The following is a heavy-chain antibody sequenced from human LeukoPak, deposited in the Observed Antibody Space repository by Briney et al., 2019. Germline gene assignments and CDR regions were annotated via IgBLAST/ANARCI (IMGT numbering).Heavy chain of an antibody. V-gene: IGHV1-46*03. J-gene: IGHJ5*02. CDR2: INPSGDST. Sequence: ASVKVSCKASGYTFTRYYMHWVRQAPGQGLEWMGIINPSGDSTNYAQKFQGRVTMTRDTSTSTVYMELSSLRSEDTAVYYCTRGPSSTSRLYDPWGQGTLVTVSS. CDR3: TRGPSSTSRLYDP. D-gene: IGHD2-2*01. CDR1: GYTFTRYY.